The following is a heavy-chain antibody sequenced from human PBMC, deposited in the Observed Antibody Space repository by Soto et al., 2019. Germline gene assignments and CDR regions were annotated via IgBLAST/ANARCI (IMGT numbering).Heavy chain of an antibody. Sequence: PSETLSLTCTVSGGSISSSSYYWGWIPHPPGKGLEWIGSIYCSGSTYYNPSLKSRVTIAVDTSKNHFSLKLSSVTAADTAVYYCARRLGIAAAGTCESWGKGNLVTVSA. V-gene: IGHV4-39*01. D-gene: IGHD6-13*01. CDR2: IYCSGST. CDR1: GGSISSSSYY. CDR3: ARRLGIAAAGTCES. J-gene: IGHJ5*02.